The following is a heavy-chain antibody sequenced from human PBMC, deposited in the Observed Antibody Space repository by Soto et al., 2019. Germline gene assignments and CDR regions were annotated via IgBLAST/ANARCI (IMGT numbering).Heavy chain of an antibody. CDR1: GGSFSGYY. V-gene: IGHV4-34*01. CDR2: INHSGST. J-gene: IGHJ6*02. D-gene: IGHD2-15*01. Sequence: SETLSLTCAVYGGSFSGYYWSWIRQPPGKGLEWIGEINHSGSTNYNPSLKSRVTISVDTSKNQFSLKLSSVTAADTAVYYCARGVLSLYYYYGMDVWGQGTTVTVSS. CDR3: ARGVLSLYYYYGMDV.